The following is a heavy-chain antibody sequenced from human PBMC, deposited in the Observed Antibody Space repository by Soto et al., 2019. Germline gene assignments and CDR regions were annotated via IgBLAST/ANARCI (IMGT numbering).Heavy chain of an antibody. Sequence: GGSLRLSCAASGFTFSSYGMHWVRQAPGKGLEWVAVIWYDGSNKYYADSVKGRFTISRDNSKNTLYLQMNSLRAEDTAVYYCARETQYYYDSSGYSYFDYWGQGTLVTVSS. CDR3: ARETQYYYDSSGYSYFDY. CDR1: GFTFSSYG. V-gene: IGHV3-33*01. J-gene: IGHJ4*02. CDR2: IWYDGSNK. D-gene: IGHD3-22*01.